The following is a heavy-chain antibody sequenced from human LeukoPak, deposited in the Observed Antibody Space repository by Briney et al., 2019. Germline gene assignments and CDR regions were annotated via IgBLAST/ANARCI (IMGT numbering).Heavy chain of an antibody. V-gene: IGHV4-59*01. J-gene: IGHJ4*02. D-gene: IGHD6-6*01. CDR2: IYYSGST. CDR1: GGSISSYY. CDR3: ARADSSSSLFDY. Sequence: ETLSLTCTVSGGSISSYYWSWIRQPPGKGLEWIGYIYYSGSTNYNPSLKSRVTISVDTSKNQFSLKLSSVTAADTAVYYCARADSSSSLFDYWGQGTLVTVSS.